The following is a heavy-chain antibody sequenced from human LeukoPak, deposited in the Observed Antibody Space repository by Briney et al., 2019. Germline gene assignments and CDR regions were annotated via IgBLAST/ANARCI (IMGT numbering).Heavy chain of an antibody. J-gene: IGHJ5*01. CDR2: IPHDGSSA. CDR1: GFTFTRNC. CDR3: ATGSDFYYDS. D-gene: IGHD1-26*01. V-gene: IGHV3-30-3*01. Sequence: GRSLRLSCIASGFTFTRNCMHWVRQAPGKGLGWVAAIPHDGSSALYADSVKGRFIISRDNSKNTQYLQMNSLRIEDSAVYYCATGSDFYYDSWGQGILVTVSS.